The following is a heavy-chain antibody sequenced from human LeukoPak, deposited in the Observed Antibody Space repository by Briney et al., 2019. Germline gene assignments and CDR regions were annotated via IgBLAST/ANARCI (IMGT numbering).Heavy chain of an antibody. CDR2: IYWNDDK. J-gene: IGHJ3*02. CDR1: GCSLSTRGVG. V-gene: IGHV2-5*01. D-gene: IGHD4-17*01. Sequence: SGPTLVNPTQTLTLTCTFSGCSLSTRGVGVGWIRQPPGKALEWLALIYWNDDKRYSPSLKSRLTITKDTSKNQVVLTMINMDPVDTATYYCAHSGTVTTPHDAFDIWGQGTMVTVSS. CDR3: AHSGTVTTPHDAFDI.